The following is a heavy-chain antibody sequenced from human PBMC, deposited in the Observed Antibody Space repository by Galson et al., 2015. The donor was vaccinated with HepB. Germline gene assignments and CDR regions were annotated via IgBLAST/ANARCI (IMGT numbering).Heavy chain of an antibody. V-gene: IGHV3-48*02. D-gene: IGHD2-15*01. J-gene: IGHJ6*02. Sequence: SLRLSCAASGFTFSSYSMNWVRQAPGKGLEWVSYISSSSSTIYYADSVKGRFTISRDNAKNSLYLQMNSLRDEDTAVYYCARPESCPRGGSCYSKFYYYYGMDVWGQGTTVTVSS. CDR3: ARPESCPRGGSCYSKFYYYYGMDV. CDR2: ISSSSSTI. CDR1: GFTFSSYS.